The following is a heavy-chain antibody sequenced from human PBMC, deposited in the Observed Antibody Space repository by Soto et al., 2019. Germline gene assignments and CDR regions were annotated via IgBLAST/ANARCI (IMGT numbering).Heavy chain of an antibody. CDR1: VGSLSGHY. D-gene: IGHD3-3*01. CDR2: IDHSGYT. V-gene: IGHV4-34*01. J-gene: IGHJ5*02. Sequence: SETLSLTSTVYVGSLSGHYWDWIRQPPGKGLEWIGEIDHSGYTNYNPSLKSRVTISVDTSKNQFSLRRTSVPAADTAVYYCARVRDWFDPWGQGTLVTVSS. CDR3: ARVRDWFDP.